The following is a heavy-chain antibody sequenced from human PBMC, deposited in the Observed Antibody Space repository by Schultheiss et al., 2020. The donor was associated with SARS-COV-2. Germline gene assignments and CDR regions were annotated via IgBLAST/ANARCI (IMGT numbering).Heavy chain of an antibody. CDR3: ARTDVADGDWFDP. Sequence: ASVKVSCKASGYTFTGYYMHWVRQAPGQGLEWMGWINPNSGGTNYAQKFQGRVTMTRDKSISTAYLQWSSLKASDTAMYYCARTDVADGDWFDPWGQGTLVTVSS. CDR1: GYTFTGYY. D-gene: IGHD6-19*01. V-gene: IGHV1-2*02. J-gene: IGHJ5*02. CDR2: INPNSGGT.